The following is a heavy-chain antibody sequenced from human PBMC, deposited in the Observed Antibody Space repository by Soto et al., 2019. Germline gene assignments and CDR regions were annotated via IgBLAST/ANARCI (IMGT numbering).Heavy chain of an antibody. CDR2: FDPEDGEP. V-gene: IGHV1-24*01. CDR3: AAQPTYFDFWSDYPPWFDP. J-gene: IGHJ5*02. Sequence: AASVKVSCKVSGYTLPELPIHWVRQAPGKGLEWMGGFDPEDGEPIYAQKFQGRVTMTQDTSTDTAYMEMSSLTSEDTAVYYCAAQPTYFDFWSDYPPWFDPWGQGTLVTVSS. D-gene: IGHD3-3*01. CDR1: GYTLPELP.